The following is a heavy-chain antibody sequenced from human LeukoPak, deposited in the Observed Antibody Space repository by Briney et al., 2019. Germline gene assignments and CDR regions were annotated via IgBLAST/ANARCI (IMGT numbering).Heavy chain of an antibody. CDR2: IYHSGST. J-gene: IGHJ6*03. D-gene: IGHD2-21*01. V-gene: IGHV4-38-2*02. CDR1: GYSISSGYY. CDR3: ARVDLLRDYYYYMDV. Sequence: SETLSLTCTVSGYSISSGYYWGWIRQPPGKGLEWIGSIYHSGSTYYNPSLKSRVTISVDTSKNQFSLKLSSVTAADTAVYYCARVDLLRDYYYYMDVWGKGTTVTISS.